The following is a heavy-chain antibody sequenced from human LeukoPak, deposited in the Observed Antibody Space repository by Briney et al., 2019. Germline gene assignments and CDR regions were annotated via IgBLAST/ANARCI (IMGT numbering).Heavy chain of an antibody. V-gene: IGHV3-23*01. CDR3: ARRGYCSSTSCYRGLDY. D-gene: IGHD2-2*02. CDR1: GFTFTKYT. CDR2: IRYTAFST. Sequence: PGGSRRLSCAASGFTFTKYTMSWVRQAPGKGLEWVSSIRYTAFSTYYADSVKGRFTISRDNSKSTIYLQMNSLRAEDTAVYYCARRGYCSSTSCYRGLDYWGQGTLVTVSS. J-gene: IGHJ4*02.